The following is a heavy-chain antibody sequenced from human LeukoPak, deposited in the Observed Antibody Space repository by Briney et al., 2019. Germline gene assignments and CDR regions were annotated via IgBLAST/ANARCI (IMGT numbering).Heavy chain of an antibody. V-gene: IGHV4-59*01. D-gene: IGHD4-17*01. CDR3: ARGGLYGDRIDY. CDR1: GGSISSYY. J-gene: IGHJ4*02. Sequence: SETLSLTCTVSGGSISSYYWSWIRQPPGKGLEWIGYIYYSGSTNYNPSLKSRVTISVDTSKNQFSLKLSSVTAADTAVYHCARGGLYGDRIDYWGQGTLVTVSS. CDR2: IYYSGST.